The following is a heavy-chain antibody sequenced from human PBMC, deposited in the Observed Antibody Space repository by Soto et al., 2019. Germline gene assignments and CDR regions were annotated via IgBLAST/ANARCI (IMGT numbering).Heavy chain of an antibody. CDR2: IYYSGST. Sequence: SETLSVTCTVSGGSISIGDYYWSWIRQPPGKGLEWIGYIYYSGSTYYNPSLKSRVTISVDTSKNQFSLKLSSVTAADTAVYYCAITKRGYSYGYEADFDYWGQGTMVTVSS. D-gene: IGHD5-18*01. V-gene: IGHV4-30-4*01. J-gene: IGHJ4*02. CDR1: GGSISIGDYY. CDR3: AITKRGYSYGYEADFDY.